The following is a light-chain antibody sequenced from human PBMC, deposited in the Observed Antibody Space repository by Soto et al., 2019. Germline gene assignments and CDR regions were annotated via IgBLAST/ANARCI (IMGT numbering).Light chain of an antibody. J-gene: IGKJ1*01. V-gene: IGKV3-15*01. CDR2: DAS. CDR1: QSVTNN. CDR3: QQYNNWPGT. Sequence: EIMMTQSPATLSVSPGERATLSCRASQSVTNNFAWYQQKPGQAPRLLIRDASTRATGVPARFSGSGSGTEFTLTISSLQSEDFAVYYGQQYNNWPGTFGQGTKVEIK.